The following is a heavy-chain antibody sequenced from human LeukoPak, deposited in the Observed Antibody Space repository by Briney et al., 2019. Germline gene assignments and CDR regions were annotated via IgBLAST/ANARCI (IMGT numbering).Heavy chain of an antibody. Sequence: PSETLSLTCTVSGGSIISTNYYWGWIRQSPEKGLEWIGTMYYSGTTFYSPSLRSRVTISVDTSKNLFSLRLTSLTAADTALYYCARALRISTYGVFDFWGQGTLVTVSS. J-gene: IGHJ5*01. D-gene: IGHD3-3*01. CDR1: GGSIISTNYY. CDR2: MYYSGTT. V-gene: IGHV4-39*07. CDR3: ARALRISTYGVFDF.